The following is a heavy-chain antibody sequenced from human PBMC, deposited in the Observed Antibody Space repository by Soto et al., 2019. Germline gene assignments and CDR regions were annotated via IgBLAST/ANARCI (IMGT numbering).Heavy chain of an antibody. J-gene: IGHJ3*02. D-gene: IGHD6-19*01. CDR3: ARDTIAVAAAFDI. CDR1: GYIFTSYG. V-gene: IGHV1-18*01. Sequence: GASVKVSCKASGYIFTSYGITWVRQAPGQGLEWMGWISAYNVNTNYAQKLQGRVTMTTDTSTSTGYMERRSLRSDDTAVYYCARDTIAVAAAFDIWGQGTMVSVSS. CDR2: ISAYNVNT.